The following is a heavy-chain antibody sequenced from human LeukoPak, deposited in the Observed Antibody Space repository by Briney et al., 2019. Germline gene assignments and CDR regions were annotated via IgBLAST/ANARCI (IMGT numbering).Heavy chain of an antibody. CDR3: ARDREGYYGSGSYPYYGMDV. V-gene: IGHV3-21*01. D-gene: IGHD3-10*01. J-gene: IGHJ6*02. CDR1: GFTFSTYS. Sequence: KPGGSLRLSCAASGFTFSTYSMNWVRQASGKGLEGVSSISSSSSYIYYADSVKGRFTISRDNAKTSLYLQMNSLRAEDTAVYYCARDREGYYGSGSYPYYGMDVWGQGTTVTVSS. CDR2: ISSSSSYI.